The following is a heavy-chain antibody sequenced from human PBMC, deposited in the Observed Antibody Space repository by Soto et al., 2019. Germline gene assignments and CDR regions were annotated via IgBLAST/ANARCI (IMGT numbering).Heavy chain of an antibody. CDR1: GFTFSSYS. Sequence: GGSLRLSCAASGFTFSSYSMNWVRQAPGKGLEWVSSISSSSSYIYYADSVKGRFTISRDNAKNSLYLQMNSLRAEDTAVYYCARSGYSYGRYEHWGQGTRVTVPS. D-gene: IGHD5-18*01. V-gene: IGHV3-21*01. CDR2: ISSSSSYI. J-gene: IGHJ4*02. CDR3: ARSGYSYGRYEH.